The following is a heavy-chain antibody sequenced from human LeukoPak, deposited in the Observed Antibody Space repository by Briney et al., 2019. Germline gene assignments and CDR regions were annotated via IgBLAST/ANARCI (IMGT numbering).Heavy chain of an antibody. CDR3: ARAFSSSWPIDY. V-gene: IGHV4-39*01. Sequence: PSETLSLTCTVSGGSISSSSYYWGWIRQPPGKGLEWIGSIYYSGSTYYNPSLKSRVTISVDTSKNQFSLKLSSVTAADTAVYYCARAFSSSWPIDYWGQGTLVTVSS. J-gene: IGHJ4*02. D-gene: IGHD6-13*01. CDR1: GGSISSSSYY. CDR2: IYYSGST.